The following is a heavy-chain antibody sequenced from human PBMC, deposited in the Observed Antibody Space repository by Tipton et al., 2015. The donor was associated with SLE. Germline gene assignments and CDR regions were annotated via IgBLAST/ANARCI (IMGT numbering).Heavy chain of an antibody. D-gene: IGHD3-16*01. CDR3: ARRGYYYYYMDV. V-gene: IGHV4-34*01. J-gene: IGHJ6*03. CDR1: GGSFTDYY. Sequence: TLSLTCAVYGGSFTDYYCTWIRQPPGKGLEWIGEINHSGSTNYNPSLKSRVTISVDKSKNQFSLKLSSVTAADTAVYYCARRGYYYYYMDVWGKGTTVTVSS. CDR2: INHSGST.